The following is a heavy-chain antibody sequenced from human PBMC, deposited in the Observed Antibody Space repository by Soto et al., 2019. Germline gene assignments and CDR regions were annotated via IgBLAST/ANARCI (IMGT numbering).Heavy chain of an antibody. J-gene: IGHJ5*02. CDR3: ARDPEFGELPQGWFDP. CDR1: GGSISSGGYY. V-gene: IGHV4-31*03. Sequence: SETLSLTCTVSGGSISSGGYYWSWIRQHPGKGLEWIGYIYYSGSTYYNPSLKSRVTISVDTSKNQFSLKLSSVTAADTAVYYCARDPEFGELPQGWFDPWGQGTLVTVSS. CDR2: IYYSGST. D-gene: IGHD3-10*01.